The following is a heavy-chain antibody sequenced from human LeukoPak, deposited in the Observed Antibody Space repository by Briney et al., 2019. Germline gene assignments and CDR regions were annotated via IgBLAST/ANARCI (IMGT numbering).Heavy chain of an antibody. CDR2: INPSGGST. D-gene: IGHD2-21*01. CDR3: ARALFVDAYFDY. CDR1: GYTFTSYY. J-gene: IGHJ4*02. Sequence: ASVKVSCKASGYTFTSYYMHWVRQAPGQGLEWMGIINPSGGSTSYAQKFQGRVTMTRDTYTSTVYMELSSLRSEDTAVYYCARALFVDAYFDYWGQGTLVTVSS. V-gene: IGHV1-46*03.